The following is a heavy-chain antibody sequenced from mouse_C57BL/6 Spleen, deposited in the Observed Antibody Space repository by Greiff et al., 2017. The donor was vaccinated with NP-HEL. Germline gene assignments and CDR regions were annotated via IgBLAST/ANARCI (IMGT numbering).Heavy chain of an antibody. D-gene: IGHD1-1*02. Sequence: QVQLQQPGAELVKPGASVKLSCKASGYTFTSYWMPWVKQRPGQGLEWIGMIHPNSGSTNYDEKFKSKATLTVDKSSSTAYMQLSSLTSEDSAVYYCAREVDYYAMDYWGQGTSVTVSS. CDR3: AREVDYYAMDY. V-gene: IGHV1-64*01. CDR1: GYTFTSYW. CDR2: IHPNSGST. J-gene: IGHJ4*01.